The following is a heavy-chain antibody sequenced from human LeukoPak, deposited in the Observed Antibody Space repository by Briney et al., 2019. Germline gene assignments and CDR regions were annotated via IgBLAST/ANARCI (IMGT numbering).Heavy chain of an antibody. CDR2: INYSGRT. J-gene: IGHJ1*01. CDR3: ASGPNRALI. Sequence: SETLSLTCAVYGGSFSGYYWSWIRQTPGEGLEWIGEINYSGRTNYNPSLKSRVTISVDTSKNQFSLKLSSVTAADTAVYYCASGPNRALIRGQGTLVTVSS. CDR1: GGSFSGYY. V-gene: IGHV4-34*01. D-gene: IGHD3-10*01.